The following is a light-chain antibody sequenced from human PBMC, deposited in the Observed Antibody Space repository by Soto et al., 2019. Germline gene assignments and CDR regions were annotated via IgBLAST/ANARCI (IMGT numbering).Light chain of an antibody. CDR3: VSSAANKRYV. CDR2: EVT. Sequence: QSALTQPPSASGSPGQSVTISCTGTSSDVGGYDYVSWYQQHPGKAPKLIIYEVTKRPSGVPDRFSGSKSGNTASLIVSWIQAEDEADYYCVSSAANKRYVFGTGTKVTVL. J-gene: IGLJ1*01. CDR1: SSDVGGYDY. V-gene: IGLV2-8*01.